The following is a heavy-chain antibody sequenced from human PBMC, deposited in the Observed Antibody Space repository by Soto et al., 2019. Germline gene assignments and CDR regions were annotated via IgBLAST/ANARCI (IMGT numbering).Heavy chain of an antibody. J-gene: IGHJ4*02. V-gene: IGHV4-39*01. CDR3: ARHYYGSGRYYNGFHY. Sequence: SETLSLTCTVSGGSISSASYYWGWIRQPPGKGLEWIGTISYSGNTDYNPSLKSRITISVDTSRKQFSLNLNSVTAADTAVYYCARHYYGSGRYYNGFHYWGQGSLVTVS. CDR2: ISYSGNT. CDR1: GGSISSASYY. D-gene: IGHD3-10*01.